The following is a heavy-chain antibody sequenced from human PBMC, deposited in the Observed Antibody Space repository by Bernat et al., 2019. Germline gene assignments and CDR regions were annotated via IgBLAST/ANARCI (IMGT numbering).Heavy chain of an antibody. CDR3: ARPFPEYASGWCLDQ. D-gene: IGHD6-19*01. Sequence: QVQLVESGGGVVQPGGSLRLSCAASGFTFSSYAMHWVRQAPGKGLEWVAVIWYDGSNQHYADSVKGRFTISRDDSKNTLYLNMNSLRAEDTAVYYCARPFPEYASGWCLDQWGQGTMVTVSS. J-gene: IGHJ3*01. CDR2: IWYDGSNQ. CDR1: GFTFSSYA. V-gene: IGHV3-33*01.